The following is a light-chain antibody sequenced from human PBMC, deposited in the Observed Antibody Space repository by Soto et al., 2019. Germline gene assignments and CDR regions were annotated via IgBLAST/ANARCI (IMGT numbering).Light chain of an antibody. CDR3: QNYNSAPFT. CDR2: AAS. V-gene: IGKV1-27*01. CDR1: QGISNY. Sequence: DMQMTQSPSSLSASVGDRVTMTCRASQGISNYLAWYQQKPGNVPKLLIYAASTLQSGVPSRFSGSGSGTDFTLTISSLQPEDVATYYCQNYNSAPFTFGPGTKVDIK. J-gene: IGKJ3*01.